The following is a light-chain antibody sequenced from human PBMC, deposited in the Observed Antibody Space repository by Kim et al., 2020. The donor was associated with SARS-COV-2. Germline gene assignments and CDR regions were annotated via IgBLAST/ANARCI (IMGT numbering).Light chain of an antibody. Sequence: ELTQPPSVSEAPRQRVTISCSGSNSNIAINSVNWYQQLPGKAPKLLIYYDHLLPSGVSDRFSGSKSGTSASLAISGLQSEDEADYYCAAWDDTLNGWVFGGGTQLTVL. J-gene: IGLJ3*02. CDR3: AAWDDTLNGWV. CDR1: NSNIAINS. CDR2: YDH. V-gene: IGLV1-36*01.